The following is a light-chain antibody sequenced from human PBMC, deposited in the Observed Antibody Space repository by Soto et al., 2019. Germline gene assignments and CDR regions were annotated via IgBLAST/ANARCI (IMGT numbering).Light chain of an antibody. Sequence: EIVLTQSPGSLSLSPGEGATLSCWASQSVSSSYLAWYQQKPGQAPRLLIYGASARATGIPDRFSGSGSGTDFTLIISRLEPEDFAVYYCQQYGSSPRTFGQGTKVDIK. CDR2: GAS. V-gene: IGKV3-20*01. CDR3: QQYGSSPRT. CDR1: QSVSSSY. J-gene: IGKJ1*01.